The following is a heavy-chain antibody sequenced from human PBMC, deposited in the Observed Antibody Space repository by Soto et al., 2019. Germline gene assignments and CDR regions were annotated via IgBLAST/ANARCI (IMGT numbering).Heavy chain of an antibody. J-gene: IGHJ6*02. CDR3: ARDAPYDDFWSGVMELYYYGMDV. CDR1: GYTFSNYA. Sequence: VQLVQSGGEVKKPGASVKVSCKASGYTFSNYAISWVRQAPGQGLEWMGWITAHNGNTKYAQKFQARVTMTIDTSTSTASMELRSLTSDDTAVYYCARDAPYDDFWSGVMELYYYGMDVWGQGTTVTVSS. V-gene: IGHV1-18*01. CDR2: ITAHNGNT. D-gene: IGHD3-3*01.